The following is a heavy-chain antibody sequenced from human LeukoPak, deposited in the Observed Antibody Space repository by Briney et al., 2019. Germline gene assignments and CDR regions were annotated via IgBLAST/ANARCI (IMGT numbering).Heavy chain of an antibody. CDR3: ARHGTGCSGGSCYSYYFDY. J-gene: IGHJ4*02. CDR1: GGSISSSSYY. Sequence: SETLSLTCTVSGGSISSSSYYWGWIRQPPGKGLEWIGSIYYSGSTYYNPSLKSRVTISVDTSKNQFSLKLSSVTAADTAVYYCARHGTGCSGGSCYSYYFDYWGQGTLVTVSS. D-gene: IGHD2-15*01. V-gene: IGHV4-39*01. CDR2: IYYSGST.